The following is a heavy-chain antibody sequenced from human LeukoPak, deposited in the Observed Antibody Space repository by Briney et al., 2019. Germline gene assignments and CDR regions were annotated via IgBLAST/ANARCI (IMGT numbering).Heavy chain of an antibody. CDR1: GFTFSRHG. J-gene: IGHJ6*02. V-gene: IGHV3-33*01. D-gene: IGHD3-22*01. CDR3: ARGSGYVVQGDALDV. Sequence: PGGSLRLSCSASGFTFSRHGMHWVRQAPGKGLEWVAVIWYDATNKYYADSVKGRFTVSRDNSKNTMYLQMNSLRAEDTAVYYCARGSGYVVQGDALDVWGQGTTVTVSS. CDR2: IWYDATNK.